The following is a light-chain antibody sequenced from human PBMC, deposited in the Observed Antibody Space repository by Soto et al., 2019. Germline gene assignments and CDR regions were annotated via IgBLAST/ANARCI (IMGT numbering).Light chain of an antibody. CDR2: AAS. J-gene: IGKJ1*01. V-gene: IGKV1-12*01. Sequence: DIQMTHSPSSPSAAVGDSVTITRRASQDSGGRLAWFQQKPGKAPQYLIQAASILQSGVPSRVSGSGSGTEFILTINNLQPEDFASYFCLQVYSFPRTFGLGTKVDI. CDR1: QDSGGR. CDR3: LQVYSFPRT.